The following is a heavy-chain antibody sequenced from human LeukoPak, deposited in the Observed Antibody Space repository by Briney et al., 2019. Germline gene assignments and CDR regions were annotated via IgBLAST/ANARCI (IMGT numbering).Heavy chain of an antibody. D-gene: IGHD1-1*01. J-gene: IGHJ4*02. V-gene: IGHV3-23*01. CDR2: IGASGGST. CDR3: SRLTGTTRGTFDY. Sequence: PGGSLRLSCAASGFTLSSYAMSWVRQAPGKGLEWVSGIGASGGSTYYADSVRGRFTISRDSSKNTLYLQMNSLRAEDTAIYYCSRLTGTTRGTFDYWGQGTLVTVSS. CDR1: GFTLSSYA.